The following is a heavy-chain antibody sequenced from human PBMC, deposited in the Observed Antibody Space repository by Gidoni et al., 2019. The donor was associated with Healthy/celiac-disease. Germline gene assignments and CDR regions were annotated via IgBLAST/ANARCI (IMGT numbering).Heavy chain of an antibody. CDR2: MYSGGST. CDR1: GFTVSSNY. CDR3: ARDGGLQLWPSGMDV. Sequence: EVQLVESGGGLVQPGGSLRLSCSSSGFTVSSNYMSWVRQDPGTGLDWVSVMYSGGSTYYADSVKGRFTISRDNSKNTLYLQMNSLRAEDTAVYYCARDGGLQLWPSGMDVWGQGTTVTVSS. V-gene: IGHV3-66*02. D-gene: IGHD5-18*01. J-gene: IGHJ6*02.